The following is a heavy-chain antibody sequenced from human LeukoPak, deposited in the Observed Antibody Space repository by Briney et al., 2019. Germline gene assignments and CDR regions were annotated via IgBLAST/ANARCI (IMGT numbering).Heavy chain of an antibody. CDR2: INPTSGGT. CDR1: GYPFTGYY. V-gene: IGHV1-2*02. Sequence: ASVKVSCKASGYPFTGYYMHWVRQAPGQGLEWMGWINPTSGGTNYAQKFQDRVTMTRDTSISTAYMELSSLRSDDTAVYYCARVIGGRKRGQGPIDGFDIWGPGTTVTVSS. J-gene: IGHJ3*02. CDR3: ARVIGGRKRGQGPIDGFDI.